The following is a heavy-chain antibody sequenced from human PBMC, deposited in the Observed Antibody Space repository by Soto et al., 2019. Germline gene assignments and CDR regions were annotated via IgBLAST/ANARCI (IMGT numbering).Heavy chain of an antibody. D-gene: IGHD3-22*01. CDR2: IYYSGST. CDR3: GSGYQYYFDY. V-gene: IGHV4-39*01. Sequence: SETLSLTCTVSGGSISSSSYYWGWIRQPPGKGLEWIGSIYYSGSTYYNPSLKSRVTISVDTSKNQFSLKLSSVTAADTAVYYCGSGYQYYFDYWGQGTLVTVSS. J-gene: IGHJ4*02. CDR1: GGSISSSSYY.